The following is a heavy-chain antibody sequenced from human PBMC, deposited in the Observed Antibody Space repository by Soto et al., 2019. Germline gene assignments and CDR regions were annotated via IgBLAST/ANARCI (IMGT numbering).Heavy chain of an antibody. CDR3: ATYGQHLMDS. J-gene: IGHJ4*02. CDR2: IGSGGDGI. CDR1: GFTFSNYA. D-gene: IGHD4-17*01. V-gene: IGHV3-23*01. Sequence: EVQLLESGGGLVQPGGSLRLSCAASGFTFSNYAMKWVRQAPGKGLEWVSVIGSGGDGIHYADSVKGRFTISRDNSEKTVNPQMNSRKAEDTAVYYCATYGQHLMDSWGQGTLVTVSS.